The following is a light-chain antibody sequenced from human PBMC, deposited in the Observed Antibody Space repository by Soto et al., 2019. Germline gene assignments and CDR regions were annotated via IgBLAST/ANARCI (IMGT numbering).Light chain of an antibody. CDR3: QQYGSSPWT. Sequence: EIVLTQSPGTLSLSPGERGTLSCRASQSVSSSHLAWYQQKPGQAPRLLIYGASSRATGIPDRFSGSGSGTDFSLTISRLEPEAFAVYYRQQYGSSPWTFGQGTKVEVK. V-gene: IGKV3-20*01. CDR2: GAS. J-gene: IGKJ1*01. CDR1: QSVSSSH.